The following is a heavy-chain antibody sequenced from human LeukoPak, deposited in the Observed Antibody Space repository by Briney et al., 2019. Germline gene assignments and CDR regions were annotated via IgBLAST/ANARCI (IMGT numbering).Heavy chain of an antibody. V-gene: IGHV3-9*01. CDR1: GFTFDEYA. CDR2: ISWNSGSI. CDR3: AKDIAPSWYPQFDY. Sequence: GGSLRLSCAASGFTFDEYAMHGVRQAPGQGLEWGSGISWNSGSIAYAESVKGRFTISRDNSKNSLYLQMNRLRAEDTALYYCAKDIAPSWYPQFDYWGQGTLVTVSS. J-gene: IGHJ4*02. D-gene: IGHD6-13*01.